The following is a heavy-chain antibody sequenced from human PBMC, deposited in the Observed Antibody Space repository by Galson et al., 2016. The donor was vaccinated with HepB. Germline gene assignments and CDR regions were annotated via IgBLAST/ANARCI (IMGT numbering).Heavy chain of an antibody. D-gene: IGHD1-26*01. V-gene: IGHV3-33*01. J-gene: IGHJ6*02. CDR1: GFTFSSYG. CDR2: IWYDGSNK. Sequence: SLRLSCAASGFTFSSYGMHWVRQAPGKGLEWVAVIWYDGSNKYYADSVKGRFTISRDNSKNTLYLQMNSLRDEDTAVYYCAREDKWDSMDVWGQGTTVTVSS. CDR3: AREDKWDSMDV.